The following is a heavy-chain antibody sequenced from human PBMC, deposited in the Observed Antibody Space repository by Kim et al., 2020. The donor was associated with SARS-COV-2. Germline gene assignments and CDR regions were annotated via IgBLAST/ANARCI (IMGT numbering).Heavy chain of an antibody. CDR2: ISGSGGST. CDR1: GFTFSSYA. J-gene: IGHJ6*02. CDR3: AKLSGAYGSGSYYNVGYYYCGMDV. Sequence: GGSLRLSCAASGFTFSSYAMSWVRQAPGKGLEWVSAISGSGGSTYYADSVKGRFTISRDNSKNTLYLQMNSLRAEDTAVYYCAKLSGAYGSGSYYNVGYYYCGMDVWGQGTTVTVSS. V-gene: IGHV3-23*01. D-gene: IGHD3-10*01.